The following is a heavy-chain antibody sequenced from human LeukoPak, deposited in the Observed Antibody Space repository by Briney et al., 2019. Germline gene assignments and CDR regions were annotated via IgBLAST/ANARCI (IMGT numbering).Heavy chain of an antibody. D-gene: IGHD5-18*01. CDR3: AVSGYNYGSYAMDV. CDR1: GYTFTGYY. Sequence: ASVKVSCKASGYTFTGYYMHWVRQAPGQGLEWMGWINPNSGGTNYAQKFQGRVTMTRDTSISTAYMELSRLRSDDTAVYYCAVSGYNYGSYAMDVWGQGTTVTVSS. CDR2: INPNSGGT. V-gene: IGHV1-2*02. J-gene: IGHJ6*02.